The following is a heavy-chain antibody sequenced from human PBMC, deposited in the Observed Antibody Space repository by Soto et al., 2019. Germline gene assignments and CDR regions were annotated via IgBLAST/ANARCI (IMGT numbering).Heavy chain of an antibody. CDR1: GYTFTNCG. CDR2: ISAYNGNT. CDR3: ARDLAAAGIIDY. V-gene: IGHV1-18*01. Sequence: GASVTVSCEASGYTFTNCGISWVRQAPGQGLEWMGWISAYNGNTNYAQNFQGRVTMTTDTSTSTAYMELRSLRAEDTAVYYCARDLAAAGIIDYWGQGTLVTVSS. J-gene: IGHJ4*02. D-gene: IGHD6-13*01.